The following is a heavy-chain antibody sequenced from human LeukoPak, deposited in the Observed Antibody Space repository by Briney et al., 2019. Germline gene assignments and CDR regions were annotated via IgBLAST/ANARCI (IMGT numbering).Heavy chain of an antibody. CDR2: XQYDGSDK. V-gene: IGHV3-30*02. CDR3: AQDIPIEQVPGLGPGY. Sequence: SGXXXSNYXXXXXRXAPXXXXEGXTXXQYDGSDKFYADSVKGRFTISRDNSKNTVYLQMNSLRTEDTAVYFCAQDIPIEQVPGLGPGYWGQGTLVTVSS. J-gene: IGHJ4*02. D-gene: IGHD3-22*01. CDR1: GXXXSNYX.